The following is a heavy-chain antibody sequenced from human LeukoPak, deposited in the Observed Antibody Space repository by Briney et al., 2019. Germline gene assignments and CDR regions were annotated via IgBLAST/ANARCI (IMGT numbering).Heavy chain of an antibody. CDR1: GYTFTGYY. V-gene: IGHV1-2*02. J-gene: IGHJ3*02. Sequence: ASVKVSCKASGYTFTGYYIHWVRQAPGQGLEGMGWINPDSGVTNYAQKFQGRVTMTRDTSISTAYMELSRLRSDDTAVYYCARGRDSGSPYDAFDIWGQGTMVTVSS. CDR3: ARGRDSGSPYDAFDI. D-gene: IGHD1-26*01. CDR2: INPDSGVT.